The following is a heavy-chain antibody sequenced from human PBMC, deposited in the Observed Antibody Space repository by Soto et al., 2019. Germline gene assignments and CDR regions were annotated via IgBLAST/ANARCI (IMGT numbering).Heavy chain of an antibody. CDR1: GYTFTTYG. Sequence: QVQLVQSGAEVKKPGASVKVSCKASGYTFTTYGISWVRQAPGQGLEWMGWISGHNGNTKYAQKLXXRVTMTTDTSTSTAYMELRSLRSDGTAVYYCARSEYQLLLNWGQGTLVTVSS. CDR3: ARSEYQLLLN. V-gene: IGHV1-18*01. J-gene: IGHJ4*02. D-gene: IGHD2-2*01. CDR2: ISGHNGNT.